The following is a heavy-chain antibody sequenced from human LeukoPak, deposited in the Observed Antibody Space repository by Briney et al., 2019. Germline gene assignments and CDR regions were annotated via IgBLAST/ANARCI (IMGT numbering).Heavy chain of an antibody. CDR1: GGSISSSSYY. Sequence: SETLSLTCTVSGGSISSSSYYWGWIRQPPGKGLEWIGSIYYSGSTYYNPSIKSRVTISVDTSKNQFSLKLSSVTAADTAVYYCARGRGSSIAARPPDYWGQGTLVTVSS. V-gene: IGHV4-39*07. D-gene: IGHD6-6*01. CDR3: ARGRGSSIAARPPDY. J-gene: IGHJ4*02. CDR2: IYYSGST.